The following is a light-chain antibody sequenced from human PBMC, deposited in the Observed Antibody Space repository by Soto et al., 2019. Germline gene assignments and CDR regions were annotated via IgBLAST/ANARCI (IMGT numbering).Light chain of an antibody. CDR1: QSVSSW. V-gene: IGKV1-5*03. CDR3: QQYHSYSYT. CDR2: KAS. Sequence: DIQMTQSPSTLSASVGDRVTITCRASQSVSSWLAWYQQKPGRAPNLLIYKASSLENAVTSRFSGSGPGTEFTLTISSLQPDDFATYYCQQYHSYSYTFGQGTKLEI. J-gene: IGKJ2*01.